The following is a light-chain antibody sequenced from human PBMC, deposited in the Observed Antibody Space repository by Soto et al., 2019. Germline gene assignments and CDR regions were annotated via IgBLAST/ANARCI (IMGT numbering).Light chain of an antibody. V-gene: IGKV1-27*01. Sequence: DIQMTQSPSSLSASVGDRVTITCRASEGISNYLAWYQQKPGKVPKLLIYAASTLQSGVRSRFSGSGSGTDFTLTISRLQPEDVATYYWQKYNSAPLTFGGGTKVEFK. CDR1: EGISNY. J-gene: IGKJ4*01. CDR3: QKYNSAPLT. CDR2: AAS.